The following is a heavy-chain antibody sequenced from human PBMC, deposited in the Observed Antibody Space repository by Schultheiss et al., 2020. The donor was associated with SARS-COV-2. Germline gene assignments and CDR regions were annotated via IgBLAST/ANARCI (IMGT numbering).Heavy chain of an antibody. CDR1: GGSFSGYY. D-gene: IGHD1-26*01. CDR3: AKEVKGAPDY. V-gene: IGHV4-34*01. J-gene: IGHJ4*02. CDR2: INHSGST. Sequence: SETLSLTCAVYGGSFSGYYWSWIRQPPGKGLEWIGEINHSGSTNYNPSLKSRVTISVDTSKNQFSLKLSSVTAADTAVYYCAKEVKGAPDYWGQGTLVTVSS.